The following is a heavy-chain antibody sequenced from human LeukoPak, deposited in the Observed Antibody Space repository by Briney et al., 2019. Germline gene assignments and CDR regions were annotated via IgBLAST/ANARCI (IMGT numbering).Heavy chain of an antibody. CDR1: GDSISSYY. CDR3: ARGPGSGYFWFDP. D-gene: IGHD3-3*01. V-gene: IGHV4-59*01. Sequence: SETLSLTCTVSGDSISSYYWSWIRQPPGKRLEWIGYVYYSGSPGYNPSLESRVSMSVDTSKNQVSLKLTSVTAADTAVYFCARGPGSGYFWFDPLGQGTLVTVSS. J-gene: IGHJ5*02. CDR2: VYYSGSP.